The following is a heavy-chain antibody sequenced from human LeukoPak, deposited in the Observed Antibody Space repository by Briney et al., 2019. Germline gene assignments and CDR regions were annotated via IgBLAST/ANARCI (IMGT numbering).Heavy chain of an antibody. CDR1: VFTFRAYA. V-gene: IGHV3-30*04. J-gene: IGHJ4*02. D-gene: IGHD3-22*01. Sequence: GGSLRLSCAASVFTFRAYAMHWVRQAPGKGLECVAVISNDGSDKYYPDSVKGRFTISRDNSENTLYLQVNSLRAEDTAVYYCATGTYYYDSSGYYSGGLAYWGQGALVTVSS. CDR3: ATGTYYYDSSGYYSGGLAY. CDR2: ISNDGSDK.